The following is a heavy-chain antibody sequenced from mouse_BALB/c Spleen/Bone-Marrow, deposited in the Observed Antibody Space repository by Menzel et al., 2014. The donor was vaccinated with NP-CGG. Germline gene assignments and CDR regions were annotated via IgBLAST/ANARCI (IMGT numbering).Heavy chain of an antibody. CDR3: AREGYYYGSSTYYAMDY. CDR1: GYTFTSYW. J-gene: IGHJ4*01. CDR2: IYPGNDDT. Sequence: VKLVESGAELARPGASVKLSCKASGYTFTSYWMQWVKQRPGQGLEWIGAIYPGNDDTRYTQKFKGKATLTADKSSSTAYMQLSSLASEDSAVYYFAREGYYYGSSTYYAMDYWGQGTSVTVSS. V-gene: IGHV1-87*01. D-gene: IGHD1-1*01.